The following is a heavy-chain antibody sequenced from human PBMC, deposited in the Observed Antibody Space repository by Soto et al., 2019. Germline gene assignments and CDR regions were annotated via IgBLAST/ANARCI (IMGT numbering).Heavy chain of an antibody. CDR3: ARNMDYYYGRGSGNGHGV. J-gene: IGHJ6*02. CDR2: INPKFGDT. Sequence: QGRLVQSGAEVKEPGDSVRVSCEASGYTFTAYHIHWVRQAPGQGLEWMGWINPKFGDTGYAQDFQGRVSMTSDMSISTVYRELSRLTSDDTAIYYCARNMDYYYGRGSGNGHGVWGQGTTVTVFS. CDR1: GYTFTAYH. V-gene: IGHV1-2*02. D-gene: IGHD3-10*02.